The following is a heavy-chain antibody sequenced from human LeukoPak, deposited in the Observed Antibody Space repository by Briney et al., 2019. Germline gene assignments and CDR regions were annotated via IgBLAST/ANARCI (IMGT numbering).Heavy chain of an antibody. CDR1: GFTFSSYS. Sequence: PGGSLRHSCAASGFTFSSYSMNWVRQAPGKGLEWVSSISSSSSYIYYADSVKGRFTISRDNAKNSLYLQMNSLRAEDTAVYYCARITMRGFWSGYYTDAFDIWGQGTMVTVSS. CDR3: ARITMRGFWSGYYTDAFDI. CDR2: ISSSSSYI. V-gene: IGHV3-21*01. D-gene: IGHD3-3*01. J-gene: IGHJ3*02.